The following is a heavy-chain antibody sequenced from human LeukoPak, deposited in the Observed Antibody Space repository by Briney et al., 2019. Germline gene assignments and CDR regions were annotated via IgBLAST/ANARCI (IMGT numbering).Heavy chain of an antibody. J-gene: IGHJ3*02. CDR2: IPGSGGST. CDR1: GFTFSDYT. D-gene: IGHD4-17*01. V-gene: IGHV3-23*01. CDR3: AKDQYGEAFDI. Sequence: GGSRRLSCAASGFTFSDYTLTWVRQAPGKGLEWVSAIPGSGGSTYYADSVKGRFTISRDNSKNTLYLQMNNLRAEDTAVYYCAKDQYGEAFDIWGPGTMVTVSS.